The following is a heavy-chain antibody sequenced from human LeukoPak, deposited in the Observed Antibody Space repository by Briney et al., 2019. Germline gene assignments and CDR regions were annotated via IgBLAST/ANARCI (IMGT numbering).Heavy chain of an antibody. V-gene: IGHV1-69*13. J-gene: IGHJ6*03. D-gene: IGHD3-10*01. CDR3: ARALVRGVSRPYYYYYYMDV. CDR2: IIPIFGTA. Sequence: SVKVSCKASGGTFSSYAISWVRQAPGQGLEWMGGIIPIFGTANYAQKFQGRVTITADESTSTAYMELSSLRSEDTAVYYCARALVRGVSRPYYYYYYMDVWGKGTTVTVSS. CDR1: GGTFSSYA.